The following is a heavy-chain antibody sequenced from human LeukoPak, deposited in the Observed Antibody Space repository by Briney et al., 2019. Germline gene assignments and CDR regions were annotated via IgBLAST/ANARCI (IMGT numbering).Heavy chain of an antibody. D-gene: IGHD3-22*01. Sequence: SETLSLTCTVSGGSISSSSYYWGWIRQPPGKGLEWIGSIYYSGSTYYNPSLKSRVTISVDTSKDQFSLKLSSVTAADTAVYYCASPLADSSGYYFDAFDIWGQGTMVTVSS. J-gene: IGHJ3*02. CDR1: GGSISSSSYY. CDR3: ASPLADSSGYYFDAFDI. V-gene: IGHV4-39*01. CDR2: IYYSGST.